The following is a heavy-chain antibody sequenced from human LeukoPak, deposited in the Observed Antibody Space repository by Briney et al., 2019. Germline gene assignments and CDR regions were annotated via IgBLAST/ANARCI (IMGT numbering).Heavy chain of an antibody. J-gene: IGHJ3*02. D-gene: IGHD3-22*01. CDR1: GDSISSYY. CDR3: ASGDYYYDSSGHAFDI. CDR2: IYYSGST. V-gene: IGHV4-59*01. Sequence: SETLSLTCTVSGDSISSYYWSWIRQPPGKGLDWIGYIYYSGSTNYNPSLKSRVTISVDTSKNQFSLRLSSVTAADTAVYYCASGDYYYDSSGHAFDIWGQGTMVTVSS.